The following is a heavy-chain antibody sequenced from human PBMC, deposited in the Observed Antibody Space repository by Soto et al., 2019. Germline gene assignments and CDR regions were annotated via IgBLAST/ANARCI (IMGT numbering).Heavy chain of an antibody. J-gene: IGHJ4*02. CDR1: GYSFTNYS. CDR2: INPTSGST. CDR3: AKDGIQLWPRYYFDF. V-gene: IGHV1-46*01. D-gene: IGHD5-18*01. Sequence: HVQLVQSEAEVKKPGASVQVSCKASGYSFTNYSMHWVRQVPGQGPEWMGKINPTSGSTSYAQKFKDKVTMTRDMSSNTLYIQLSSLTSEVTAVYYCAKDGIQLWPRYYFDFWGQGTLVIVSS.